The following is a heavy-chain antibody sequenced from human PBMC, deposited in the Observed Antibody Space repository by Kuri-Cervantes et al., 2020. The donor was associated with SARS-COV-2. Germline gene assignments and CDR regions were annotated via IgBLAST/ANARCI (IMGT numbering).Heavy chain of an antibody. Sequence: ASVKVSCKVSGYTLTELSMHWVRQAPGKGLEWMGGFDPEDGETLYAQKFQGRVTMTEDTSTDPAYMELSSLRSEDTAVYYCATLCRSCVIVGATRSPYWFDPWGQGTLVTVSS. J-gene: IGHJ5*02. CDR1: GYTLTELS. D-gene: IGHD1-26*01. CDR2: FDPEDGET. CDR3: ATLCRSCVIVGATRSPYWFDP. V-gene: IGHV1-24*01.